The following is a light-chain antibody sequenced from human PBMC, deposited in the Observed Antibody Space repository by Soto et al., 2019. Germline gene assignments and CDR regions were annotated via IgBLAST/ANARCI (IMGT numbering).Light chain of an antibody. CDR1: QDIRSD. CDR3: LQDYTCPRT. CDR2: GAS. Sequence: AIQMTQSPSSLSASVGDRATITCRANQDIRSDLGWYQQKPGRAPQVLIYGASYLQSGVPSRFSGYGSGTDFTLTITNLQPEDFATYYCLQDYTCPRTFGQGTRVEIK. J-gene: IGKJ1*01. V-gene: IGKV1-6*01.